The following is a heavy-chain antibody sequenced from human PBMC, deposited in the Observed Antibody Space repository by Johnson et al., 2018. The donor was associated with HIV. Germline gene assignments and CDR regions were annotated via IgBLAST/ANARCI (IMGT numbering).Heavy chain of an antibody. Sequence: QVQLVESGGGVVRPGGSLRLSCAASGCTLRSYGMHRVRQAPGKGLEWVAVICCDGNNKNYADSVKGRFTISRDNSKNTLYLQMNSLRAEDTAVYYCAKDPIVLVVYAISAFDIWGQGTMVTVSS. V-gene: IGHV3-33*06. J-gene: IGHJ3*02. CDR3: AKDPIVLVVYAISAFDI. CDR2: ICCDGNNK. D-gene: IGHD2-8*02. CDR1: GCTLRSYG.